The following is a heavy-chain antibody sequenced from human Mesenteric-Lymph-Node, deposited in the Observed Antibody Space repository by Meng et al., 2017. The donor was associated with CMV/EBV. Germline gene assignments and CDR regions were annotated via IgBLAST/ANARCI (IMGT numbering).Heavy chain of an antibody. Sequence: SCVACGFPLCHYYMNWIRQAPGQGLGWVSFISVGGTVIYYADSLKGRFTISRDNAKNSLYLQMNSLRADDTAVYYCAKGIRRDAFDIWGQGTMVTVSS. V-gene: IGHV3-11*01. J-gene: IGHJ3*02. CDR3: AKGIRRDAFDI. CDR1: GFPLCHYY. CDR2: ISVGGTVI.